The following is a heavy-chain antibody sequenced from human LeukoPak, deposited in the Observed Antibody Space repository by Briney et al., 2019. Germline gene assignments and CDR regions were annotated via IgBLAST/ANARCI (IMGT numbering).Heavy chain of an antibody. V-gene: IGHV3-21*01. Sequence: GGSLSLPCAVCGLTFSLYSMMWLRQAPGKGLEWVSSISSSCSYIYYADSVKGRFTISRDNAKNSLYLQMNSLRAEHTAVYYCARDRHFAIYADSSSGMAVWSQGTTVTVSS. CDR1: GLTFSLYS. J-gene: IGHJ6*02. CDR3: ARDRHFAIYADSSSGMAV. CDR2: ISSSCSYI. D-gene: IGHD3-3*02.